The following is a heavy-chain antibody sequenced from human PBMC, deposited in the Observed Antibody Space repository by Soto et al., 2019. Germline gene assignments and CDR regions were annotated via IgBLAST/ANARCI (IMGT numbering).Heavy chain of an antibody. J-gene: IGHJ4*02. CDR3: ATVSGSTYGYFDH. V-gene: IGHV4-30-4*01. CDR2: ISNSWST. Sequence: SETLTLTCTVSGGTVTSAGDYWAWLRQSPGKGLEWIGYISNSWSTGYNPSLKTRLSMSVDRSKNQFTLRLTSVTAADTAVYFCATVSGSTYGYFDHWGQGTQVTSPQ. D-gene: IGHD5-18*01. CDR1: GGTVTSAGDY.